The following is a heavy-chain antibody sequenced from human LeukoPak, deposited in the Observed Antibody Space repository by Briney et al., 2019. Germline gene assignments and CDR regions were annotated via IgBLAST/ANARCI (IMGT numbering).Heavy chain of an antibody. Sequence: PSETLSLTCAVSGYPIRSGYFWGWIRQPPGKGLEWIASIDQGGSTYYNPSLKSRVTISADTSKNQFSVKLTSVTAADTAVYYCARGDFYNYGKPFDPWSQGTLVTVSS. CDR1: GYPIRSGYF. CDR2: IDQGGST. CDR3: ARGDFYNYGKPFDP. D-gene: IGHD5-18*01. J-gene: IGHJ5*02. V-gene: IGHV4-38-2*01.